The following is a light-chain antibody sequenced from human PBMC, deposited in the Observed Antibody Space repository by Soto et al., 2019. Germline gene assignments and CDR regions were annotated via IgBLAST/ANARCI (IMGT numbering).Light chain of an antibody. CDR3: QQYGGSPRT. V-gene: IGKV3-20*01. Sequence: EIELTQSPGTLSFSPGEGATLSCRASQSINSFLAWYQQRRGQAPRLLIHGASNRATGIPDRSSGSGSGPDFTLTISRLEPEDFAVYYCQQYGGSPRTFGQGTKVDIK. J-gene: IGKJ1*01. CDR1: QSINSF. CDR2: GAS.